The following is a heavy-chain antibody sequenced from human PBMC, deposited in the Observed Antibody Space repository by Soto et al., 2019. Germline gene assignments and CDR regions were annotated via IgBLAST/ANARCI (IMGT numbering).Heavy chain of an antibody. V-gene: IGHV3-74*01. CDR2: INSDGTTI. D-gene: IGHD6-19*01. CDR3: ARAGWYRFDY. Sequence: PGESLKISCAASGFTFSNYWVHWVRQAPGKGLMWVSRINSDGTTINYADSVEGRFTISRDNAKNTLFLQMNSLRVEDTAVYYCARAGWYRFDYWGQGTLVTVSS. CDR1: GFTFSNYW. J-gene: IGHJ4*02.